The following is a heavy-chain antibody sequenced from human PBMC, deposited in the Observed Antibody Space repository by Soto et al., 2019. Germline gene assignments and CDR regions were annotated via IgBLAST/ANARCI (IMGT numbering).Heavy chain of an antibody. CDR2: INAGTGNT. Sequence: ASVKVSCKTFGYTFTNYVIHWVRQAPGQGLEWMGWINAGTGNTKYSQKLQDRLTISRDTSAATAYLDLSRLASEDTAVYYCAGGSASWYVDFWGHGXLVTV. CDR3: AGGSASWYVDF. V-gene: IGHV1-3*01. CDR1: GYTFTNYV. D-gene: IGHD6-13*01. J-gene: IGHJ4*01.